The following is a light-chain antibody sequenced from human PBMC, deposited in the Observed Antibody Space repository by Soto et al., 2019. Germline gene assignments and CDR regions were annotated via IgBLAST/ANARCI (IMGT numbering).Light chain of an antibody. V-gene: IGLV2-14*01. CDR2: EVS. J-gene: IGLJ2*01. CDR1: SSDIGDYTH. CDR3: CSYTSISTSAV. Sequence: ALTQPASVSGSPGQSITISCTGTSSDIGDYTHVSWYQQHPGKAPKLIIYEVSDRPSGVSNRFSGSKSGNTASLTISGLQTEDEADYYCCSYTSISTSAVFGGGTKLTVL.